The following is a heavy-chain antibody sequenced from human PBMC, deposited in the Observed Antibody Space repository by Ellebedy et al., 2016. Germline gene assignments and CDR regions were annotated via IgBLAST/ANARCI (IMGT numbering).Heavy chain of an antibody. D-gene: IGHD3-10*01. V-gene: IGHV2-70*11. CDR2: IDWDDDK. CDR1: GFSLSTSGMC. Sequence: SGPTLVKPTQTLTLTCTFSGFSLSTSGMCVSWIRQPPGKALEWLARIDWDDDKYYSTSLKTRLTISKDTSKNQVVLTMTNMDPVDTATYYCARIRISGFGEPYSPSTKYDAFDTWGQGTMVTVSS. CDR3: ARIRISGFGEPYSPSTKYDAFDT. J-gene: IGHJ3*02.